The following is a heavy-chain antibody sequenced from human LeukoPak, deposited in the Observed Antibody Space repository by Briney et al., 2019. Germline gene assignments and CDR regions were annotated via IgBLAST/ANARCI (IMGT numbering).Heavy chain of an antibody. D-gene: IGHD2-15*01. CDR1: GGSISSSSYY. J-gene: IGHJ5*02. CDR2: IYYSGST. CDR3: ARRVVAANFNWFDP. V-gene: IGHV4-39*01. Sequence: PSETPSLTCTVSGGSISSSSYYWGWIRQPPGKGLEWIGSIYYSGSTYCNPSLKSRVTISVDTSKNQFSLKLSSVTAADTAVYYCARRVVAANFNWFDPWGQGTLVTVSS.